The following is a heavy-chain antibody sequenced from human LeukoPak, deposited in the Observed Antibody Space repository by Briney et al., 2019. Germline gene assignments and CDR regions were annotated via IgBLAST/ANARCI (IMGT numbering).Heavy chain of an antibody. J-gene: IGHJ4*02. CDR3: ARGPTYYYDSSGKSFDY. V-gene: IGHV3-48*04. Sequence: GGSLRLSCAASGFTFSSYSMNWVRQAPGKGLEWVSYISSSNSTIYYADSVKGRFTISRDNAKNSLYLQMNSLRAEDTAVYYCARGPTYYYDSSGKSFDYWGQGTLVTVSS. CDR2: ISSSNSTI. CDR1: GFTFSSYS. D-gene: IGHD3-22*01.